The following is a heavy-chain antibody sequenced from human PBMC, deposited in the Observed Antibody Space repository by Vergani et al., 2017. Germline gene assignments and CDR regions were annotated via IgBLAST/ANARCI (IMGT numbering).Heavy chain of an antibody. J-gene: IGHJ5*02. CDR1: GYTFTSYY. Sequence: QVQLVQSGAEVKKPGASVKVSCQASGYTFTSYYIHWVRQAPGRGLEWMGIINPSGGSTNYAQKFQGRVTMTRDTSTSTVFMELSSLRSEDTAVYYCARGYGRTSCYKRGEDWFDPWGQGTLVTVSS. CDR3: ARGYGRTSCYKRGEDWFDP. D-gene: IGHD2-2*02. V-gene: IGHV1-46*01. CDR2: INPSGGST.